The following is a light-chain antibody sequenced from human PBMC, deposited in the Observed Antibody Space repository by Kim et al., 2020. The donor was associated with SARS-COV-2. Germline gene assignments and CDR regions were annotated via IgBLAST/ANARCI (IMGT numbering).Light chain of an antibody. CDR3: QQYGDSPLYT. CDR1: QTITNNF. V-gene: IGKV3-20*01. CDR2: GAS. J-gene: IGKJ2*01. Sequence: ETLLTQSPGTLSLSPGERATLSCRASQTITNNFLAWYQQKPGQAPRLLIFGASIRATGIPDRFSGSESGTDFTLTISRLEPEDAAVYYCQQYGDSPLYTFGQGTKWRS.